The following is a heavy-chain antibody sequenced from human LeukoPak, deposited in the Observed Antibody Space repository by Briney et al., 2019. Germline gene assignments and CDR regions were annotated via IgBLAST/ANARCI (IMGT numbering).Heavy chain of an antibody. CDR1: GASFNTYY. V-gene: IGHV4-34*01. CDR2: VKHDGDT. CDR3: ARGPVALPNDRLSLFFDF. D-gene: IGHD2-8*01. Sequence: SETLSLTCAVYGASFNTYYWTWIRQSPDKGLEWIGEVKHDGDTNVNPSLRSRVVVSVDASKTQFSLKMTSATAADTAIYFCARGPVALPNDRLSLFFDFWGQGTLVTVSS. J-gene: IGHJ5*01.